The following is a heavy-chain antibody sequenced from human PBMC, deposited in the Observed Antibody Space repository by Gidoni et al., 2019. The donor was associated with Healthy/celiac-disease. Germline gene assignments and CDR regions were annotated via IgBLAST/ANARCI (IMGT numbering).Heavy chain of an antibody. CDR2: INHSGSN. Sequence: QVQLQQWGAGLLKPSETLSLTCAVYGGSFSGYYWRWIRQPPGKGLEWIGEINHSGSNNYNPSLKRRVTISVDTSKNQFSLKLSSVTAADTAVYYCARLADDILTGYYNASSYYYGMDVWGQGTTVTVSS. CDR3: ARLADDILTGYYNASSYYYGMDV. J-gene: IGHJ6*02. D-gene: IGHD3-9*01. CDR1: GGSFSGYY. V-gene: IGHV4-34*01.